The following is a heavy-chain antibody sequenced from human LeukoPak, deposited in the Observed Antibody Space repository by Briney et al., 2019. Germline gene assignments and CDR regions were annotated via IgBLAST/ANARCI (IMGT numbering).Heavy chain of an antibody. CDR3: AKDFGQHVKYSRSAFDI. D-gene: IGHD6-6*01. J-gene: IGHJ3*02. Sequence: GGCLRLSCAAPGFTFDDCAMHWVRQAPGKGLGWVSGISWNSGSIGYADSVKGRFTITRDNAKNSLYLQMNSLRDEDTALYYRAKDFGQHVKYSRSAFDIWGQGTMVTVSS. V-gene: IGHV3-9*01. CDR2: ISWNSGSI. CDR1: GFTFDDCA.